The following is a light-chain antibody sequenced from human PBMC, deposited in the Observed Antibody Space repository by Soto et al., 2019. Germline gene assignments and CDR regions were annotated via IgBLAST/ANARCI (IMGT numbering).Light chain of an antibody. CDR1: QRVGIN. CDR2: GAS. V-gene: IGKV3-15*01. Sequence: EVVMTQSPATLSVSPGETATLSCSASQRVGINLAWYQQKPGQAPRLLIYGASNRATGIPARFSGSGSGTEFTLTISSLQSEDFGLYYCLQYDNWPPWTFGQGTRVDIK. J-gene: IGKJ1*01. CDR3: LQYDNWPPWT.